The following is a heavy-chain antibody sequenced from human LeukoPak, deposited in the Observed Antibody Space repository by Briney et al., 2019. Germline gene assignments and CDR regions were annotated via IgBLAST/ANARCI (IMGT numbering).Heavy chain of an antibody. Sequence: GASVKVSCKASGATFSSYAISWVRQAPGQGLEWMGGIIPIFGTANYAQKFQGRVTITADESTSTAYMELSSLRSEDTAVYYCARGYCSGGSCYHEYFDYWGQGTLVTVSS. D-gene: IGHD2-15*01. CDR2: IIPIFGTA. CDR1: GATFSSYA. V-gene: IGHV1-69*13. CDR3: ARGYCSGGSCYHEYFDY. J-gene: IGHJ4*02.